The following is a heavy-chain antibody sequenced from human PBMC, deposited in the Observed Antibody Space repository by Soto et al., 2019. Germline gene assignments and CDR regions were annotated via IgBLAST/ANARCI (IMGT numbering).Heavy chain of an antibody. J-gene: IGHJ6*02. CDR1: GYTFTSYA. D-gene: IGHD3-10*01. CDR2: INTNTGNP. V-gene: IGHV7-4-1*01. Sequence: QVQLVQSGSELKKPGASVKVSCKASGYTFTSYAMNWVRQAPGQGLEWMGWINTNTGNPTYAQGFTGRFVFSLDTSGSTAYLRICSLRAEDTAVYYCARDVAYYYGSGSYSDYYSGMDVWGQGTTVTVSS. CDR3: ARDVAYYYGSGSYSDYYSGMDV.